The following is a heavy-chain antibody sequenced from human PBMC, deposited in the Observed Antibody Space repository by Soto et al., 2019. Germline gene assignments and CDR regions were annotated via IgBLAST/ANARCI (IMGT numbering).Heavy chain of an antibody. D-gene: IGHD2-21*02. CDR3: GTEGRGDCSGYCCLDY. J-gene: IGHJ4*02. Sequence: SVKVSCKASGFTFTNSAVQWVRQARGQRLEWIGWIVVGSGNTNYAQKFQERVTITRDTSISTVYMEVTRLRSDDTAVYYCGTEGRGDCSGYCCLDYWGQGTLVTVSS. V-gene: IGHV1-58*01. CDR1: GFTFTNSA. CDR2: IVVGSGNT.